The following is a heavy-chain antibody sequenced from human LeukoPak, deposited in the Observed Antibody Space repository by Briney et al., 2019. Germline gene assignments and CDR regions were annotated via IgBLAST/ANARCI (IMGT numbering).Heavy chain of an antibody. CDR3: ARDIYRRQRRDGINGFDY. J-gene: IGHJ4*02. CDR2: INPSDGDT. V-gene: IGHV1-46*01. CDR1: GYTFPTYY. Sequence: GASVKVSCKASGYTFPTYYMHWVQQAPGQGLEWMGIINPSDGDTSYAQKFQDRVTMTRDTSTSTLYMELSSLRSEDTAAYYCARDIYRRQRRDGINGFDYWGQGTLVTVSS. D-gene: IGHD5-24*01.